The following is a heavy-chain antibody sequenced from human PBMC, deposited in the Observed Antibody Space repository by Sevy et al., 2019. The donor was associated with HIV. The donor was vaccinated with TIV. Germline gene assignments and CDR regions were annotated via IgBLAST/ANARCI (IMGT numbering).Heavy chain of an antibody. CDR3: ARWDV. Sequence: GGSLRISCAASGFTFSSYCMNWVRQAPGKGLEWVANIKEDGSDKYYVDSVKGRFTISRDNAQNSLYLEMNSLRAEDTAVYYCARWDVWGKGTTVTVSS. J-gene: IGHJ6*04. CDR1: GFTFSSYC. V-gene: IGHV3-7*01. CDR2: IKEDGSDK.